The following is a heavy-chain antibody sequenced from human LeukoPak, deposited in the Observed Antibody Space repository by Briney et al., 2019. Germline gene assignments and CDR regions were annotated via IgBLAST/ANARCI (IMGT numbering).Heavy chain of an antibody. CDR3: ARTSGWYGVS. V-gene: IGHV3-7*03. CDR2: IKQDGSEK. J-gene: IGHJ4*02. Sequence: GGSLRLSCAASGFTFSSYWMSWVRQAPGKGLEWVANIKQDGSEKYYVESVKGRFTISRDNSKNTLYLQLNSLSADDTAVYYCARTSGWYGVSWGQGTLVTVSS. D-gene: IGHD6-19*01. CDR1: GFTFSSYW.